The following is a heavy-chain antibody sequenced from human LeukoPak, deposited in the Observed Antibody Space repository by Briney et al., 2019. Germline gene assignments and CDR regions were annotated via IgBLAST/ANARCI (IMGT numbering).Heavy chain of an antibody. CDR3: ARTGDGYFNWFDP. CDR2: INPNSGGT. J-gene: IGHJ5*02. V-gene: IGHV1-2*02. D-gene: IGHD5-24*01. Sequence: GASVKVSCKASGYTFTGYYMHWVRQAPGQGLEWMGWINPNSGGTNYAQKFQGRVTMTRDTSISTAYMELSRLRSDDTAVYYCARTGDGYFNWFDPWGQGTLVTVSS. CDR1: GYTFTGYY.